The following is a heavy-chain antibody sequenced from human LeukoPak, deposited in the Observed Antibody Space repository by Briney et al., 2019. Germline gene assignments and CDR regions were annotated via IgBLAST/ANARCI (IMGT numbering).Heavy chain of an antibody. Sequence: GGSLRLSCAASGFTFSDYYMSWIRQAPGKGLEWVSAISGSGGSTYYADSVKGRFTISRDNSKNTLYLQMNSLRAEDTAVYYCAKALVVVVAAAGDYWGQGTLVTVSS. V-gene: IGHV3-23*01. D-gene: IGHD2-15*01. J-gene: IGHJ4*02. CDR2: ISGSGGST. CDR1: GFTFSDYY. CDR3: AKALVVVVAAAGDY.